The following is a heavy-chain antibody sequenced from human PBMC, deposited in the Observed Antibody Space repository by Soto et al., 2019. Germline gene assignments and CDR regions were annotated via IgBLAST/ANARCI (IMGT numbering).Heavy chain of an antibody. J-gene: IGHJ4*02. CDR3: ARDRRNYYDSSFFDY. V-gene: IGHV3-33*01. D-gene: IGHD3-22*01. Sequence: QVQLVESGGGVVQPGRSLRLSCAASGFTFSSYGMHWVRQAPGKGLEWVAVIWYDGSNKYYADSVKGRFTISRDNSKNTLYLQMNGLRAEDTAVYYCARDRRNYYDSSFFDYWGQGTLVTVSS. CDR2: IWYDGSNK. CDR1: GFTFSSYG.